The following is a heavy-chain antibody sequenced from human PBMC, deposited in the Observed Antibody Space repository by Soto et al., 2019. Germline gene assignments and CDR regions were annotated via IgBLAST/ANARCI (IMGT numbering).Heavy chain of an antibody. CDR1: GFTFSSYS. J-gene: IGHJ4*02. CDR3: ARDYCSGGSCYKQNYYFDY. CDR2: ISSSSTI. Sequence: GGSLRLSCAASGFTFSSYSMNWVRQAPGKGLEWVSYISSSSTIYYADSVKGRFTISRDNAKNSLYLQMNSLRAEDTAVYYCARDYCSGGSCYKQNYYFDYWGQGTLVTVSS. V-gene: IGHV3-48*01. D-gene: IGHD2-15*01.